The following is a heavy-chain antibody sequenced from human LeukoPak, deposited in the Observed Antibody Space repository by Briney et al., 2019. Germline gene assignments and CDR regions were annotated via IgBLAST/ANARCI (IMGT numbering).Heavy chain of an antibody. CDR3: AKDLGYCSSTSCRLNYYYYYMDV. D-gene: IGHD2-2*01. J-gene: IGHJ6*03. Sequence: GGSLRLSCAASGFTFSSYGMHWVRQAPGKGLEWGAVIWYDGSNKYYAASVKGRFTISRDNSKNTLYLQMNSLRAEDTAVYYCAKDLGYCSSTSCRLNYYYYYMDVWGKGTTVTVSS. CDR2: IWYDGSNK. CDR1: GFTFSSYG. V-gene: IGHV3-33*06.